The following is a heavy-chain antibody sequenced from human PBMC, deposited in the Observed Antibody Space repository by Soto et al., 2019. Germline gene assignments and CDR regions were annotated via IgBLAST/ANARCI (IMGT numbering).Heavy chain of an antibody. D-gene: IGHD6-6*01. CDR1: GFTFSSYG. CDR3: AEIYSSSPDY. CDR2: ISYDGSNK. Sequence: GGSLRLSCAASGFTFSSYGMHWVRQAPGKGLEWVAVISYDGSNKYYADSVKGRFTISRDNSKNTLYLQMNSLRAEDTAVYYCAEIYSSSPDYWGQGTLVTVSS. J-gene: IGHJ4*02. V-gene: IGHV3-30*18.